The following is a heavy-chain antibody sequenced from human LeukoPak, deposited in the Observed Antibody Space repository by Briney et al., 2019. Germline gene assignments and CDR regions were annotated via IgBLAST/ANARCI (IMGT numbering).Heavy chain of an antibody. CDR1: GYTFTGYY. J-gene: IGHJ4*02. CDR3: ARVRKSYDSSGYSGY. D-gene: IGHD3-22*01. V-gene: IGHV1-2*06. CDR2: INPNSGGT. Sequence: ASVKVSCKASGYTFTGYYMHWVRQAPGQGLEWMGRINPNSGGTNYAQKFQGRVTMTRDTSLSTAYMELSRLRSDDTAVYYFARVRKSYDSSGYSGYGGQEPWSPSPQ.